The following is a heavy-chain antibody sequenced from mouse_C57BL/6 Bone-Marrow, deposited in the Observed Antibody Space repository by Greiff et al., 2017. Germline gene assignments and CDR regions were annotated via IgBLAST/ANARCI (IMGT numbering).Heavy chain of an antibody. CDR1: GFNIKDYY. D-gene: IGHD1-1*01. CDR3: ARDGSSPFYYAMDY. Sequence: VQLQQSGAELVKPGASVKLSCTASGFNIKDYYMHWVKQRTEQGLEWIGRIDPEDGETKYAPKFRGKATITADTSSNTAYLQLSSLTSEDTAVYYCARDGSSPFYYAMDYWGQGTSVTVSS. CDR2: IDPEDGET. J-gene: IGHJ4*01. V-gene: IGHV14-2*01.